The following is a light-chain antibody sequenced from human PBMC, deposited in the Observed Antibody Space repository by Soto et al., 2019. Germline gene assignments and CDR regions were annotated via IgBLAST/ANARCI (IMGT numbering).Light chain of an antibody. CDR2: GVS. Sequence: QSALTQPASVSGSPGQSITISCTGTITDIGAYNYVSWYQQHPGKAPKLLIYGVSSRPSGVSNRFSGPKSGNAAYLTISGLQADDEAEYYCCSYAGSYTFVFAPGTKLTVL. CDR3: CSYAGSYTFV. J-gene: IGLJ1*01. V-gene: IGLV2-14*01. CDR1: ITDIGAYNY.